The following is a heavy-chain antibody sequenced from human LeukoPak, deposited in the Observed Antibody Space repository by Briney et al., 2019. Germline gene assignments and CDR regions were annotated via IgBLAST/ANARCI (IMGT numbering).Heavy chain of an antibody. J-gene: IGHJ6*02. CDR3: AKDYYYGSGSYYGMDV. CDR1: GFTFDDYA. V-gene: IGHV3-9*01. D-gene: IGHD3-10*01. Sequence: PGTSLRLSCAASGFTFDDYAMHWVRQAPGKGLEWVSGISWNSGSIGYADSVKGRFTISRDSAKNSLYLQMNSLRAEDTALYYCAKDYYYGSGSYYGMDVWGQGTTVTVSS. CDR2: ISWNSGSI.